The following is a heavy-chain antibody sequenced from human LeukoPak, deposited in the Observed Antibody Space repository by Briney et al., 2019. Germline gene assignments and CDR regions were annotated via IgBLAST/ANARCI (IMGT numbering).Heavy chain of an antibody. D-gene: IGHD3-10*01. CDR3: ARIRAVGLGSDFDY. CDR2: ISSSSNTV. V-gene: IGHV3-48*01. CDR1: GFTFSTYS. J-gene: IGHJ4*02. Sequence: GGSLRLSCAASGFTFSTYSMNWVRQAPGKGLEWVSYISSSSNTVYYADSVKGRFTISRDNAKNSLYLQMNSLRAEDTAVYYCARIRAVGLGSDFDYWGQGTLVTVSS.